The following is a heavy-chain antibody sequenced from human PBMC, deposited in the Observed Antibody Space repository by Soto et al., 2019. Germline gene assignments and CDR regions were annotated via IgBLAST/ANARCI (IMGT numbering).Heavy chain of an antibody. CDR2: ISYDGTNK. Sequence: QVQLVESGGGEVQPGRSLTISCAASGFTFSTYGMHWVRQTPGKGLAWVAVISYDGTNKFYSDSVKGRFTISRDNFKNTLTLKMNSLRADDTAVYSCAKDLQAYGDYDYYCYGMDFCGLGTRVTVSS. CDR3: AKDLQAYGDYDYYCYGMDF. V-gene: IGHV3-30*18. J-gene: IGHJ6*02. D-gene: IGHD4-17*01. CDR1: GFTFSTYG.